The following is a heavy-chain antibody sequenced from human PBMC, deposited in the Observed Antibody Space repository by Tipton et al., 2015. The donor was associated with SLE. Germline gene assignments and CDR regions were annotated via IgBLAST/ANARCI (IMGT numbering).Heavy chain of an antibody. D-gene: IGHD4-17*01. CDR1: GFTVSSNY. CDR2: IYSGGST. V-gene: IGHV3-53*01. J-gene: IGHJ4*02. CDR3: AKDISDTVTPDY. Sequence: SLRLSCAASGFTVSSNYMSWVRQAPGKGLEWVSVIYSGGSTYYADSVKGRFTISRDNSKNTLYLQMNSLRAEDTAVYYCAKDISDTVTPDYWGQGTLVTVSS.